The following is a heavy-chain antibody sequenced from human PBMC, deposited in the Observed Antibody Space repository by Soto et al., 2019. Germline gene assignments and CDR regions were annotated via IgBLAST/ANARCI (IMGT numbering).Heavy chain of an antibody. V-gene: IGHV4-61*08. CDR2: TLYSGRP. CDR3: ARHDYYHMTFDI. CDR1: GGSVGTGAYY. Sequence: SETLSLTCRVFGGSVGTGAYYWSWIRQPPGKGLEWIGYTLYSGRPNYNPSLQSLQSRVTISVDTSRNQFSLRLTSVTAADTALYYCARHDYYHMTFDIWGQGTLVTVSS. J-gene: IGHJ3*02. D-gene: IGHD3-22*01.